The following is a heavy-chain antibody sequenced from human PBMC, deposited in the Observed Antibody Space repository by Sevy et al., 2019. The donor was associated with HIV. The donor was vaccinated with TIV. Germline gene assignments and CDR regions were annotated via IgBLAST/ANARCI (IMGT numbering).Heavy chain of an antibody. D-gene: IGHD2-21*01. J-gene: IGHJ5*02. V-gene: IGHV1-69*10. Sequence: ASVKVSCKASGDIFSNYGINWVRQAPGQGLQWMGGILPISGLVNYAQKFQGRVTISADKSTGTVYMALSSLRSEDTAVYYCARDRPCGGDCYILDPWGHGVLVTVSS. CDR3: ARDRPCGGDCYILDP. CDR1: GDIFSNYG. CDR2: ILPISGLV.